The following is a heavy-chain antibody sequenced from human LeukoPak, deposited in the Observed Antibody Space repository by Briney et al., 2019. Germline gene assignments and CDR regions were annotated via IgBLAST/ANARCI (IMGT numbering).Heavy chain of an antibody. V-gene: IGHV1-18*01. CDR2: INAYNGDT. CDR1: GYTITNYG. Sequence: WASVKVSCKASGYTITNYGVSWVRQAPGQGLEWMGWINAYNGDTHYAQNLQGRLTMTTDTSTSMAFMELRSLRPDDTAVYFCARWGLVAPGTYYYYYMDVWGRGTTVTVSS. J-gene: IGHJ6*03. CDR3: ARWGLVAPGTYYYYYMDV. D-gene: IGHD2-2*01.